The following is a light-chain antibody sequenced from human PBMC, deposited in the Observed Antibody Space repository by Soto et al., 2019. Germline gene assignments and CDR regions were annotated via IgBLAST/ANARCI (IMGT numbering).Light chain of an antibody. J-gene: IGKJ4*01. Sequence: EIVLAQSPGTLSLSPGDRATLACRASQNIDKYLAWYQQKPGQAPSLLIYDASKRAAGIPARFSGSGSGTDFTLTISNLESEDFALYFCQQRGTWPPITFGGGTRVEIK. CDR3: QQRGTWPPIT. CDR2: DAS. CDR1: QNIDKY. V-gene: IGKV3-11*01.